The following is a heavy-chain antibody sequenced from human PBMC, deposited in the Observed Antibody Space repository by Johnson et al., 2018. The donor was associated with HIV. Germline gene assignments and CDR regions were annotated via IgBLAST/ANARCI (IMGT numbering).Heavy chain of an antibody. V-gene: IGHV3-30-3*01. CDR2: ISYDGSNK. J-gene: IGHJ3*01. CDR3: ARDPAYSSTWEGAFDV. D-gene: IGHD6-19*01. CDR1: EFTFSRFA. Sequence: QVQLVESGGGVVRPGRSLRLSCAACEFTFSRFAMHWVRQAPGKGLEWVAVISYDGSNKYYADSVKGRFTISRDNSKNTLYLQMDSLRPEDTAVYYCARDPAYSSTWEGAFDVWGQGTMVTVSS.